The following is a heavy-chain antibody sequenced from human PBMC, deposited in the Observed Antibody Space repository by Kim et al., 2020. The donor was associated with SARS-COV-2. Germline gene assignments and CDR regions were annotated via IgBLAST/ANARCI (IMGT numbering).Heavy chain of an antibody. J-gene: IGHJ4*02. D-gene: IGHD1-26*01. Sequence: NYTPSLKSRVTISVDTSKNQFSLKLSSVTAADTAVYYCARALVGAPRFDYWGQGTLVTVSS. V-gene: IGHV4-59*01. CDR3: ARALVGAPRFDY.